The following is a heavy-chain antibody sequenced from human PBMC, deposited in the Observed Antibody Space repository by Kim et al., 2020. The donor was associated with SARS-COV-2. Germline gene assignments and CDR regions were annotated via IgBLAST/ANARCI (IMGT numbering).Heavy chain of an antibody. D-gene: IGHD6-13*01. CDR3: AKVIWGATAGSNY. V-gene: IGHV3-23*01. J-gene: IGHJ4*02. Sequence: YADSVEGRFTISRDDATNTLDLQMSSLRVEDTAVYYCAKVIWGATAGSNYWGQGILVTVSS.